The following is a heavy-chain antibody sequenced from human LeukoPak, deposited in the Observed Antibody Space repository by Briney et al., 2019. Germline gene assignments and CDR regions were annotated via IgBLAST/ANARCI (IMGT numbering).Heavy chain of an antibody. J-gene: IGHJ4*02. CDR2: FDPEDGET. CDR1: GYTLTDLS. Sequence: ASVKLSCEVSGYTLTDLSMHWVRQAPGKRLEWMGGFDPEDGETIYAQKFQGRVTMTEDTSTDTAYMELSSLRSEDTAVYYCATVSYGSGSYNDYWGQGTLVTVSS. D-gene: IGHD3-10*01. CDR3: ATVSYGSGSYNDY. V-gene: IGHV1-24*01.